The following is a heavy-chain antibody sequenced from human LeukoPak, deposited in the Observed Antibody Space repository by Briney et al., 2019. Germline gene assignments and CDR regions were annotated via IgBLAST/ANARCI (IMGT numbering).Heavy chain of an antibody. CDR1: GGPISSSSYY. CDR3: ARCGVFDYYHYYMDV. Sequence: PSETLSLTCTVSGGPISSSSYYWGWIRQPPGKGLEWIGSIYYNGSTYYNPSLKSRVTISVDTSKNQFSLKLSSVTAADTAVYYCARCGVFDYYHYYMDVWGKGTTVTVSS. J-gene: IGHJ6*03. V-gene: IGHV4-39*01. D-gene: IGHD3-3*01. CDR2: IYYNGST.